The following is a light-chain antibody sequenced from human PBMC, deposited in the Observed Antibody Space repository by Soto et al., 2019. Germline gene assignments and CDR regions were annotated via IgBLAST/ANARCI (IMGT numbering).Light chain of an antibody. CDR2: QAS. J-gene: IGKJ1*01. Sequence: DIEVTQPPSTLSASVGDRVTITCRASESISRWLAWYQQKPGKVPKLLIYQASSLESGVPSRFSGSGSGTEFTLTISSLQTEDFATYYCQLYSVYSSWTFGQGTKVDI. CDR1: ESISRW. V-gene: IGKV1-5*03. CDR3: QLYSVYSSWT.